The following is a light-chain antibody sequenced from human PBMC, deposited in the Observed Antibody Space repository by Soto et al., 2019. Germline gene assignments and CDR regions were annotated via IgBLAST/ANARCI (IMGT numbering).Light chain of an antibody. CDR1: QSIRNY. Sequence: EIVLTQSPATLSLSPGERATLSCRASQSIRNYLAWYQQKPGQAPRLLIYDASNRATGIPARFSGSGSGTYFILTISSLEPGDSGVYYCQQRNDWVTFGGGTKVEIK. V-gene: IGKV3-11*01. CDR3: QQRNDWVT. J-gene: IGKJ4*01. CDR2: DAS.